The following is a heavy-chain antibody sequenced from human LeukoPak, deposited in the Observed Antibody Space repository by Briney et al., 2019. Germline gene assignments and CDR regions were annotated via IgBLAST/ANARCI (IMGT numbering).Heavy chain of an antibody. V-gene: IGHV4-34*01. J-gene: IGHJ6*02. CDR1: GGSFSGYY. CDR3: ARGTPYYYGSGSWYGYYGMDV. CDR2: INHSGST. Sequence: SETLSLTCAGYGGSFSGYYWSWIRQPPGKGLEWIGEINHSGSTNYNPSLKSRVTISVDTSKNQFSLKLSSVTAADTAVYYCARGTPYYYGSGSWYGYYGMDVWGQGTTVTVSS. D-gene: IGHD3-10*01.